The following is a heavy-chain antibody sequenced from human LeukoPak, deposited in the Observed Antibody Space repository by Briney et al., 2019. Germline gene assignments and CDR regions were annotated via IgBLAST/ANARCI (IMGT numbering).Heavy chain of an antibody. V-gene: IGHV3-21*01. Sequence: GGSLRLSCAASGFTFSSYSMNWVRQAPGKGLEWVSSISSSSSYIYYADSVKGRFTISRDNAKNSLYLQMNSLRAEDTAVYYCARVPHSSGWYVGYYFDYWGQGTLVTVSS. D-gene: IGHD6-19*01. CDR2: ISSSSSYI. J-gene: IGHJ4*02. CDR1: GFTFSSYS. CDR3: ARVPHSSGWYVGYYFDY.